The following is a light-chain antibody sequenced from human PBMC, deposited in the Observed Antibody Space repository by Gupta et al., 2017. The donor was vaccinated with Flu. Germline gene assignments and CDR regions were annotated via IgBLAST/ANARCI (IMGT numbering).Light chain of an antibody. CDR2: WAS. V-gene: IGKV4-1*01. J-gene: IGKJ2*03. CDR1: QSVLYSSNNKNY. CDR3: QQYYSTPHS. Sequence: DIVMTQSQDSLAVSRGERATINCKSSQSVLYSSNNKNYLAWYQQKPGQPPKLLIYWASTRESGVPDRFSGSGSGTDFTLTISSLQAEDVAVYYCQQYYSTPHSFGQGTKLEIK.